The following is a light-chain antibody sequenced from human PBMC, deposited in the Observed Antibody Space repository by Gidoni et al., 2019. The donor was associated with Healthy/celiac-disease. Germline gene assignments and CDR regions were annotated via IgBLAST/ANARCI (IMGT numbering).Light chain of an antibody. J-gene: IGKJ1*01. CDR3: QQSYSTPLT. V-gene: IGKV1-39*01. CDR1: QSISSY. Sequence: DIQMTQSPSSLSASVGDRVTITCRASQSISSYFNWYQQKPGKAPKLLIYSASSLQSGVPSRFSGRGSGTDFTLTTSSLQPEDFATYYCQQSYSTPLTLGQGTKVEIK. CDR2: SAS.